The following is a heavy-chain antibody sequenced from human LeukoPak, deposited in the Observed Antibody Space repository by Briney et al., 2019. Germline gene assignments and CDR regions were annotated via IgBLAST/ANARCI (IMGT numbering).Heavy chain of an antibody. CDR3: ARAGYYDFWSGYQSGY. Sequence: GGSLRLSCAASGFTFSSYWMSWVRQAPGKGLEWVANIKQGGSEKYYVDSVKGRFTISRDNAKNSLYLQMNSLRAEDTAVYYCARAGYYDFWSGYQSGYWGQGTLVTVSS. J-gene: IGHJ4*02. D-gene: IGHD3-3*01. CDR2: IKQGGSEK. V-gene: IGHV3-7*01. CDR1: GFTFSSYW.